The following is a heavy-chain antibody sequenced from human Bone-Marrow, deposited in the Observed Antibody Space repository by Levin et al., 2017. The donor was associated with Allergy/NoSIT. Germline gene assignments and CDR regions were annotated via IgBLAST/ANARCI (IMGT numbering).Heavy chain of an antibody. CDR3: AKTACSSTSCYYYYGRDV. Sequence: GGSLRLSCAASGFTFSSYAMSWVRQAPGKGLEWVSAISGSGGSTYYADSVKGRFTISRDNSKNTLYLQMNSLRAEDTAVYYCAKTACSSTSCYYYYGRDVWGQGTTVTVS. CDR2: ISGSGGST. CDR1: GFTFSSYA. J-gene: IGHJ6*02. D-gene: IGHD2-2*01. V-gene: IGHV3-23*01.